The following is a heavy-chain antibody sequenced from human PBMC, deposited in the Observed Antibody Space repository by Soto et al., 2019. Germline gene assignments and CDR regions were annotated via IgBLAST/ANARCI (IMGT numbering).Heavy chain of an antibody. CDR2: ISHYGTKK. V-gene: IGHV3-30*18. Sequence: QVQLVECGGGVVRPGRSLRLSCAGSGFSFSDYGMHWVRQAPGKGLEWVAVISHYGTKKYFEDSVQGRCTISRDNSKNTVYLQFISLRVEDTAVYYGAKDWVGGSNRYPLDKWGQGTLVIVSS. CDR3: AKDWVGGSNRYPLDK. D-gene: IGHD1-26*01. CDR1: GFSFSDYG. J-gene: IGHJ4*02.